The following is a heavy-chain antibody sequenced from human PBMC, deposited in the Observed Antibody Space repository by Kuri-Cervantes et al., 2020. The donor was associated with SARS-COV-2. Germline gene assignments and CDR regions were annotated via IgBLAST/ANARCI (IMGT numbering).Heavy chain of an antibody. J-gene: IGHJ4*02. CDR2: IYHSGST. CDR1: GYSISSGYY. D-gene: IGHD2-2*01. V-gene: IGHV4-38-2*02. CDR3: AGELGVPAATYFDY. Sequence: SETLSLTCTVSGYSISSGYYWGWIRQPPGKGLEWIGSIYHSGSTYYNTSLKSRVTISVDTSKNQFSLKLSSVTAADTAVYYCAGELGVPAATYFDYWGQGNLVTVSS.